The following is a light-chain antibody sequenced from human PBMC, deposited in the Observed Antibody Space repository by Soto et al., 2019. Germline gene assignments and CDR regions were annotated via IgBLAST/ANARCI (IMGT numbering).Light chain of an antibody. V-gene: IGLV1-44*01. CDR1: RSNIGSNT. CDR3: AAWDDSLNGYV. J-gene: IGLJ1*01. CDR2: SNN. Sequence: QSVLTQPPSASGTPGQRVTISCSGSRSNIGSNTVNWYQQLPGTAPKLLIYSNNQRPSGGPDRFSGSKSGTSASLAISGLQSEDEADYYCAAWDDSLNGYVFGTGTKVTVL.